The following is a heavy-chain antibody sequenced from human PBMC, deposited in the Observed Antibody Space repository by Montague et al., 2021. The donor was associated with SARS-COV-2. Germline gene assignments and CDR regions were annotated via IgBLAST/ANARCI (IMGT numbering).Heavy chain of an antibody. D-gene: IGHD2-2*01. CDR3: ARRGLGYCSSTSCQNAFDI. CDR1: GGSISSYY. CDR2: IYYSGST. V-gene: IGHV4-59*08. Sequence: SETLSLTCTVSGGSISSYYWSWIRQPPGKGLEWIGYIYYSGSTNYNPSLKSRVTISVDTSKNQFSLKLSSVTAADTAVYYCARRGLGYCSSTSCQNAFDIWGQGTMGTVSS. J-gene: IGHJ3*02.